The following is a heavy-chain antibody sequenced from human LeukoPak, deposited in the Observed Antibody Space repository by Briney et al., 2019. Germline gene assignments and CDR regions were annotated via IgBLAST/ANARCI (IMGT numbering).Heavy chain of an antibody. CDR2: INHSGST. D-gene: IGHD6-6*01. V-gene: IGHV4-34*01. Sequence: PSETLSLTCAVYGGSFSGYYWSWIRQPPGKGLEWIGEINHSGSTNYNPSLKSRVTISVDTSKNQFSLKLSSVTAADTAVHYCARGRAGNSSSSGFDYWGQGTLVTVSS. CDR3: ARGRAGNSSSSGFDY. CDR1: GGSFSGYY. J-gene: IGHJ4*02.